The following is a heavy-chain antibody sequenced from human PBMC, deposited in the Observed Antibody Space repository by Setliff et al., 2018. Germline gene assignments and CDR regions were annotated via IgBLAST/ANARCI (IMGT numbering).Heavy chain of an antibody. Sequence: LSLSCAASGFSLSNYWMSWVRQAPGKGLEWVADIKQDGSNTYYGDSVKGRFTVSRDNAKNSLFLQMNSLRGEDTAMYYCAINVHTAGGADFWGQGTLVTVSS. V-gene: IGHV3-7*03. CDR1: GFSLSNYW. CDR3: AINVHTAGGADF. J-gene: IGHJ4*02. CDR2: IKQDGSNT. D-gene: IGHD1-26*01.